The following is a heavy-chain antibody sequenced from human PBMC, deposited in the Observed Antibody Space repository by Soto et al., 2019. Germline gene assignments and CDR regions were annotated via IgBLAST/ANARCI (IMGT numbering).Heavy chain of an antibody. D-gene: IGHD2-15*01. CDR3: ARGRGYCSGGSCYFAFDI. Sequence: ASLKVSCKASGCTFTGYYMHWVRQAPGQGLEWMGWINPNSGGTNYAQKFQGRVTMTRDTSISTAYMELSRLRSDDTAVYYCARGRGYCSGGSCYFAFDIWGQGTMV. V-gene: IGHV1-2*02. J-gene: IGHJ3*02. CDR1: GCTFTGYY. CDR2: INPNSGGT.